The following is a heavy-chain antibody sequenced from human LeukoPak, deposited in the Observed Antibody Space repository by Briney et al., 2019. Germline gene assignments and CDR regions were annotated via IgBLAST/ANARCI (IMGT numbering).Heavy chain of an antibody. V-gene: IGHV3-66*01. CDR1: GFTVSSSH. J-gene: IGHJ4*02. Sequence: GGSLRLSCAASGFTVSSSHMSWVRQAPGKGLEWVSVIYSGGTTYYADSVKGRFTISRDNSKNTLYLQMNSLRAEDTAVYYCARDDYKGYFDYWGQGTLVTVSS. CDR2: IYSGGTT. CDR3: ARDDYKGYFDY. D-gene: IGHD4-11*01.